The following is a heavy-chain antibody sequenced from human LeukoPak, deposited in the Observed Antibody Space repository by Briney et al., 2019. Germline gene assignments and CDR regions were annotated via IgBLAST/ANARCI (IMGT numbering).Heavy chain of an antibody. Sequence: GGSLRLSCAASGFTFRDAWMTWVRQAPGKGLEWVSGISGSGGSTYYADSVKGRFTISRDNSRSTLYLQMNSLRAEDTALYYCAKDRYNTAMVSFDYWGQGTLVTVSS. CDR2: ISGSGGST. CDR1: GFTFRDA. J-gene: IGHJ4*02. CDR3: AKDRYNTAMVSFDY. D-gene: IGHD5-18*01. V-gene: IGHV3-23*01.